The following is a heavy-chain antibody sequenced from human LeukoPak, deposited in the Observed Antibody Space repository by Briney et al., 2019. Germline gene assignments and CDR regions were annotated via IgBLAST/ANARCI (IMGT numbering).Heavy chain of an antibody. V-gene: IGHV1-18*01. D-gene: IGHD6-13*01. J-gene: IGHJ4*02. CDR2: ISAYNGNT. CDR1: GYTFTSYG. CDR3: ARDRDSSSWASFDY. Sequence: ASVKVSCKASGYTFTSYGISWVRQAPGQGPEWMGWISAYNGNTNYAQKLQGRVTMTTDTSTSTAYMELRSLRSDDTAVYYCARDRDSSSWASFDYWGQGTLVTVSS.